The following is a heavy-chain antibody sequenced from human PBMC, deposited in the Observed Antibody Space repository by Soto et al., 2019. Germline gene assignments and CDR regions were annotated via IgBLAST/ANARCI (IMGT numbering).Heavy chain of an antibody. CDR1: GYTFTDFY. CDR3: ASPYCGTNSGHGWFAP. CDR2: INPDSGGT. D-gene: IGHD2-21*01. J-gene: IGHJ5*02. Sequence: ASVKVSCKASGYTFTDFYIYWVRQAPGQGLEWMGWINPDSGGTNYAQNFQGRVTMTRDTSITTAYMELTRLTSDDTAVYYCASPYCGTNSGHGWFAPWGQGTLVTVSS. V-gene: IGHV1-2*02.